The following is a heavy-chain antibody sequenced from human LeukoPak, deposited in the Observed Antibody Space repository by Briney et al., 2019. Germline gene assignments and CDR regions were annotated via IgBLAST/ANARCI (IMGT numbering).Heavy chain of an antibody. Sequence: GGSLRLSCAASGFSFSSYGMYWVRQAPGKGLEWVAFIRYDGSNKYYADSVKGRFTISRDNSKNSFYLQMSSLRAEDTGVFYCARDVAYSAFDYWGQGTLVTVSS. CDR2: IRYDGSNK. CDR3: ARDVAYSAFDY. D-gene: IGHD2-21*01. V-gene: IGHV3-30*02. J-gene: IGHJ4*02. CDR1: GFSFSSYG.